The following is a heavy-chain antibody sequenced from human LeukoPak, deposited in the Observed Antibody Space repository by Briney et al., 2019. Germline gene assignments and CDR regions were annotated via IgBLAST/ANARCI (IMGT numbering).Heavy chain of an antibody. CDR3: ARGDDYDSSGYYSYYYGMDV. J-gene: IGHJ6*02. V-gene: IGHV3-74*01. CDR2: INSVGSNT. D-gene: IGHD3-22*01. Sequence: GGSLRLSCAASGFTFSSYWVHWVRQGPGKGLVWVSRINSVGSNTNYADSVKGRFTISRDNAKNTLYLQMNSLRAEDTAVYYCARGDDYDSSGYYSYYYGMDVWGQGTTVTVSS. CDR1: GFTFSSYW.